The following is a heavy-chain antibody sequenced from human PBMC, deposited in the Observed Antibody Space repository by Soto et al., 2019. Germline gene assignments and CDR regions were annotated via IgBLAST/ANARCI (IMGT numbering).Heavy chain of an antibody. J-gene: IGHJ3*02. CDR3: ARGGINDFWSGYWSPDDAFDI. CDR2: MNPNSGNT. CDR1: GYTFTSYD. D-gene: IGHD3-3*01. V-gene: IGHV1-8*01. Sequence: QVQLVQSGAEVKKPGASVKVSCKASGYTFTSYDINWVRQATGQGLEGMGWMNPNSGNTGYAQKVQGSATTTRNTSISAAYMELSSLRSEDTAVYYCARGGINDFWSGYWSPDDAFDIWGQGTMVTVSS.